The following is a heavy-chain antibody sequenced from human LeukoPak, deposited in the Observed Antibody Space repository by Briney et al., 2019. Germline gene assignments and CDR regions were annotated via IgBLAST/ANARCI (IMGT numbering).Heavy chain of an antibody. Sequence: GRALRLSCAASGFTFSSYAMHWVRQAPGKGLDWVAVISYDGSYKNYADSVKGRFTISRDNSRNTVYLQMNSLRPGDTAVYYCARDGCSSTSCSEGFQYWGQGTLVTVSS. CDR1: GFTFSSYA. V-gene: IGHV3-30*04. CDR2: ISYDGSYK. D-gene: IGHD2-2*01. CDR3: ARDGCSSTSCSEGFQY. J-gene: IGHJ1*01.